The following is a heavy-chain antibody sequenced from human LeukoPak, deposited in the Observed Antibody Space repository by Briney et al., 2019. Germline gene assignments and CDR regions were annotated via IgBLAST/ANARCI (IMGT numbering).Heavy chain of an antibody. V-gene: IGHV1-46*01. CDR2: IDSSGGST. D-gene: IGHD3-22*01. CDR1: GYTVTTYY. J-gene: IGHJ3*01. Sequence: GASVKVSCKASGYTVTTYYIHWVRQAPGQGLEWMGIIDSSGGSTSYAQKFQGRVIMTRDTSTSTVYMDLSSLTSEDTAVYYCARTMYYYDSANAFHVWGQGTMVTVSS. CDR3: ARTMYYYDSANAFHV.